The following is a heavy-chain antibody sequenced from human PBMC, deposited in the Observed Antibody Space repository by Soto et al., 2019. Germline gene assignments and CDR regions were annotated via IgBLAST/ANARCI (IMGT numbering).Heavy chain of an antibody. CDR3: VKDRWIDY. D-gene: IGHD2-15*01. V-gene: IGHV3-64D*06. CDR2: ISSNGGPT. J-gene: IGHJ4*02. Sequence: GGSLRLSXSASGFTFSSYAMHWVRQAPGKGLQYVSSISSNGGPTYYTDSVKGRFTISRDNSKNTLYLQMNSLRVEDTAVYYCVKDRWIDYWGKGTLVTVSS. CDR1: GFTFSSYA.